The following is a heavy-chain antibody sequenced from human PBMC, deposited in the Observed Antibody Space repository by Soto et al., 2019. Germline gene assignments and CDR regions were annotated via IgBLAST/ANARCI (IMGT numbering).Heavy chain of an antibody. CDR1: GFTSSTYT. CDR2: IGTAGDT. Sequence: EVQLVESGGGLVQPGGSRSLSGPPSGFTSSTYTMHWVRQVPGKRLEWVAVIGTAGDTYYPHSVEGRFTISRENGKNSLYLQMNALRVEDTAVYYCARALKSGYYNPWGQGTLVTVSS. CDR3: ARALKSGYYNP. D-gene: IGHD3-22*01. V-gene: IGHV3-13*04. J-gene: IGHJ5*02.